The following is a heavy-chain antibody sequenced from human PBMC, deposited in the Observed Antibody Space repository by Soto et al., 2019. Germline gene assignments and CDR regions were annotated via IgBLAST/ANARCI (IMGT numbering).Heavy chain of an antibody. CDR2: TGTAGDT. V-gene: IGHV3-13*01. D-gene: IGHD6-13*01. CDR3: AKSQEIGTHFFDS. CDR1: GFTFSGFD. Sequence: GSLRLSCEASGFTFSGFDMHWVRQPTGKGLEWVSSTGTAGDTYYAVSVKGRFTISRDNAKNSLSLQMNSLRAGDMAVYFCAKSQEIGTHFFDSWGQGTQVTVSS. J-gene: IGHJ4*02.